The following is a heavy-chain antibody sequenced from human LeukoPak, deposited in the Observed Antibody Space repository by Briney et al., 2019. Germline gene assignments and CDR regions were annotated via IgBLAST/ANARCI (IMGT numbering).Heavy chain of an antibody. CDR2: INHSGST. D-gene: IGHD3-10*01. V-gene: IGHV4-34*01. CDR3: ARHLGYYGSGIAGFDY. J-gene: IGHJ4*02. Sequence: SETLSLTCTVSGHSMSSAYYWSWIRQPPGKGLEWIGEINHSGSTNYNPSLKSRVTISVDTSKNQFSLKLSSVTAADTAVYYCARHLGYYGSGIAGFDYWGQGTLVTVSS. CDR1: GHSMSSAYY.